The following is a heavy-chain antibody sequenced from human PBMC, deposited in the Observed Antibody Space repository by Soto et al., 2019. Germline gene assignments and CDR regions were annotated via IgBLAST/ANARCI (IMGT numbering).Heavy chain of an antibody. CDR2: ISPYNGHT. Sequence: QVQLAQSGGEVKKLGASLKVSCKASGYTFTNYGISWVRQAPGQGLEGMGWISPYNGHTNSAQKFQDRMSMTTETSTATAYMELRSLRTDDTAVYYCARDHPFIVATMSIDFWGQGTLVSVSS. J-gene: IGHJ4*02. CDR3: ARDHPFIVATMSIDF. D-gene: IGHD5-12*01. CDR1: GYTFTNYG. V-gene: IGHV1-18*01.